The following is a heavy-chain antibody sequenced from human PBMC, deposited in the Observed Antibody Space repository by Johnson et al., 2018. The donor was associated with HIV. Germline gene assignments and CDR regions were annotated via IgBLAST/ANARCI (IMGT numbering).Heavy chain of an antibody. D-gene: IGHD6-13*01. J-gene: IGHJ3*02. CDR1: GFTFSTYG. CDR2: ISGTGGTT. CDR3: ARVRVKRVYSSSWYGGAFDI. Sequence: VQLVESGGGLVQPGGSLRMSCVASGFTFSTYGMTWVRQAPGKGLEWVSAISGTGGTTYYADSVRGRFSISRDKSKDTLYLQISSLRAEDTAVYYCARVRVKRVYSSSWYGGAFDIWGQGTMVTVSS. V-gene: IGHV3-23*04.